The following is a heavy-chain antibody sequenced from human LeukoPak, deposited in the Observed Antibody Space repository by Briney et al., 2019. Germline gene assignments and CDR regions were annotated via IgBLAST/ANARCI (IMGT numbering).Heavy chain of an antibody. CDR3: ATYSSGWYNYFDY. CDR1: GGSFSGYY. J-gene: IGHJ4*02. Sequence: SETLSLTCAVYGGSFSGYYWSLIRQPPGKGLEWIGEINHSGSTNYNLSLKSRVTISVDTSKNQFSLKLSSVTAADTAVYYCATYSSGWYNYFDYWGQGTLVTVSS. V-gene: IGHV4-34*01. D-gene: IGHD6-19*01. CDR2: INHSGST.